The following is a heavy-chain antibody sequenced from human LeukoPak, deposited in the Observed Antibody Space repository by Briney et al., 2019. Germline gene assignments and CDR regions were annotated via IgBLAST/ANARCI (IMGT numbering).Heavy chain of an antibody. CDR2: IYASGST. CDR3: ARRRYTSGYLDY. V-gene: IGHV4-61*02. Sequence: PSQTLSLTCTVSGGSVSSGDYYWSWIRQPAGKGLEWIGRIYASGSTNYDPSLKSRVTMSIDTSKSQSSLKLTSVTAADTAVYYCARRRYTSGYLDYWGQGTLVTVSS. D-gene: IGHD3-22*01. CDR1: GGSVSSGDYY. J-gene: IGHJ4*02.